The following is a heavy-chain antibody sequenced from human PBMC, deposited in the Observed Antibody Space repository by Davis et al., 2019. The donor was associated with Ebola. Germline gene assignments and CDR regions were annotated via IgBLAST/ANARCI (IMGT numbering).Heavy chain of an antibody. V-gene: IGHV3-21*01. CDR2: ISDETSSI. Sequence: PGGSLRLSCEASGFDFTTYDIHWVRQAPGKGLEWVSSISDETSSIFYADSLKGRFTVSRDNAKKSVYLQLKSLRVEDTGVYYCARGFDISGYYYSYFMDVWGKGTTVTVSS. CDR1: GFDFTTYD. CDR3: ARGFDISGYYYSYFMDV. D-gene: IGHD3-22*01. J-gene: IGHJ6*03.